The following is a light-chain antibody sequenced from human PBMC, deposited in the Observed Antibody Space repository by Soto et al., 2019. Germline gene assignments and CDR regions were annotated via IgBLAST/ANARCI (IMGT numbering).Light chain of an antibody. CDR1: QSVGNN. V-gene: IGKV3-11*01. CDR3: QQRSNWPLYT. CDR2: EAS. Sequence: EIVLTQSPATLSLSPGERATLSCRASQSVGNNLAWYQQKPGQAPGLLIYEASTRATGIPARFSGSGSGTDFTLTISSLEPEDFAVYFCQQRSNWPLYTFGQGTKLEIK. J-gene: IGKJ2*01.